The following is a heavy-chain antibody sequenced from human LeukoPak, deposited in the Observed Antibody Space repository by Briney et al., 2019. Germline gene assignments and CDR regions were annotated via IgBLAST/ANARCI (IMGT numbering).Heavy chain of an antibody. CDR2: IYYSGST. J-gene: IGHJ4*02. Sequence: SETLSLTCTVSGGSISNYYWTWTRQPPGKGLEWIGYIYYSGSTNYNPSLKSRVTISVDTSKNQFSLKLSSVTAADTAVYYCARDGYNTFLDYWGQGTLVTVSS. D-gene: IGHD5-24*01. CDR3: ARDGYNTFLDY. CDR1: GGSISNYY. V-gene: IGHV4-59*01.